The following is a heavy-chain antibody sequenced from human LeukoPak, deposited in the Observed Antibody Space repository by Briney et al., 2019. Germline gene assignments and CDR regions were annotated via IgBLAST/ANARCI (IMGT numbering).Heavy chain of an antibody. CDR3: ARRNQYYDFWSGYFSYFDY. CDR1: GGSISSSSYY. D-gene: IGHD3-3*01. V-gene: IGHV4-39*01. CDR2: IYYSGST. Sequence: PSETLSLTCTVSGGSISSSSYYWGWIRQPPGKGLEWIGSIYYSGSTYYNPSLKSRVTISVDTSENQFSLKLSSVTAADTAAYYCARRNQYYDFWSGYFSYFDYWGQGTLVTVSS. J-gene: IGHJ4*02.